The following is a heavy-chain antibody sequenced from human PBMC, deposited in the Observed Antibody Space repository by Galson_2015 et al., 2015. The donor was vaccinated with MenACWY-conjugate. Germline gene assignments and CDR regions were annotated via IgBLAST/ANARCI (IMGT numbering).Heavy chain of an antibody. D-gene: IGHD5-24*01. CDR1: GFTFGDYA. V-gene: IGHV3-23*01. CDR3: AKSGPYKYFVPKIYAYYYYGMDV. CDR2: LTANGGRT. J-gene: IGHJ6*02. Sequence: SLRLSCAASGFTFGDYAMSWVRQAPGKGLEWVSGLTANGGRTYYADSVKGRSTISRDNSENTLYLQMNSLTAEDTAVYYCAKSGPYKYFVPKIYAYYYYGMDVWGQGTTVIVSS.